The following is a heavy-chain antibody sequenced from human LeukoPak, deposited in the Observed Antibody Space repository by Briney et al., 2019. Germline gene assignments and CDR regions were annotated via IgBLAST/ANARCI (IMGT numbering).Heavy chain of an antibody. D-gene: IGHD2-21*02. J-gene: IGHJ4*02. CDR3: ARELTYCGGDCYPYYFDY. CDR1: GFTFSSYW. V-gene: IGHV3-7*01. Sequence: GGSLRLSCAASGFTFSSYWMSWVRQAPGKGLEWVANIKQDGSEKYYVDSVKGRFTISRDNAKNSLYLQMNSLRAEDTDVYYCARELTYCGGDCYPYYFDYWGQGTLVTVSS. CDR2: IKQDGSEK.